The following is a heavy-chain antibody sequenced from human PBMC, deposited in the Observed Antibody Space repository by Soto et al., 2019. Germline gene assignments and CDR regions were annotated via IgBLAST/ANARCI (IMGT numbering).Heavy chain of an antibody. CDR2: ISSSGSAM. D-gene: IGHD2-8*01. Sequence: PGGSLRLSCGASGFTFSNYEMNWVRQAPGKGLEWVSYISSSGSAMYYADSVKGRFTISRDNAKNSLYLQMNSLKVEDTAAYYCVRGGVYWGQGTLVTVSS. CDR3: VRGGVY. V-gene: IGHV3-48*03. J-gene: IGHJ4*02. CDR1: GFTFSNYE.